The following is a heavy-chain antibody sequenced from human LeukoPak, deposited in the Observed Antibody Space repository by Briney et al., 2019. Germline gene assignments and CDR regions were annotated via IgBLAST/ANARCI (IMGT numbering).Heavy chain of an antibody. CDR1: GFTFSSYG. J-gene: IGHJ4*02. V-gene: IGHV3-30*18. CDR3: AKGWSHYYDSSGPFDY. D-gene: IGHD3-22*01. Sequence: GGSLRLSCAASGFTFSSYGMHWVRQAPGKGLEWVAVISYDGSNKYYADSVKGRFTISRDNSKNTLYLQMNSLRAEDTAVYYCAKGWSHYYDSSGPFDYWGQGTLVAVSS. CDR2: ISYDGSNK.